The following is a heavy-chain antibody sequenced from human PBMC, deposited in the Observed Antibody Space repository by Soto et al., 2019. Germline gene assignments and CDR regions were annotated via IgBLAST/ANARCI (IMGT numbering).Heavy chain of an antibody. J-gene: IGHJ4*02. CDR2: IYYSGRT. D-gene: IGHD6-6*01. CDR1: GGSIDNYAYY. CDR3: ARDRSNSPDYFDF. Sequence: SETLSLTCTVSGGSIDNYAYYWTWIRQPPGKGLEWVGYIYYSGRTNYNPSLNSRLTISLDTSKNQFSLRLTSVSAADTAMYYCARDRSNSPDYFDFWGQGTLVTVSS. V-gene: IGHV4-30-4*01.